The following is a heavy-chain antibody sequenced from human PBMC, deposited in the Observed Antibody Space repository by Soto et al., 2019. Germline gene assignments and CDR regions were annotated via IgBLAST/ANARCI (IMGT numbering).Heavy chain of an antibody. Sequence: SETLSLTCTVSGGSISSYYWSWIRQPPGKGLEWIGYIYYSGSTNYNPSLKSRVTISVNTSKNQFSLKLSSVTAADTAVYYCATRGGNWNDVSNFRTPFDAFDIWGQGTMVTVSS. CDR1: GGSISSYY. D-gene: IGHD1-20*01. V-gene: IGHV4-59*01. CDR3: ATRGGNWNDVSNFRTPFDAFDI. CDR2: IYYSGST. J-gene: IGHJ3*02.